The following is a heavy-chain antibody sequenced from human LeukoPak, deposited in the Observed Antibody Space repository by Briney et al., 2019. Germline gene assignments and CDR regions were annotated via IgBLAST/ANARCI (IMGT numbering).Heavy chain of an antibody. D-gene: IGHD3-9*01. J-gene: IGHJ4*02. Sequence: GGSLRLSCAASGLTFSNYWMSWVRQAPGKGLEWVANMKQDGSETYYVDSVKGRFTISRDNAKNSLYLQMNSLGADDTAVYYCARYLRSKAPFDSWGQGTLVTVSS. CDR2: MKQDGSET. CDR3: ARYLRSKAPFDS. CDR1: GLTFSNYW. V-gene: IGHV3-7*03.